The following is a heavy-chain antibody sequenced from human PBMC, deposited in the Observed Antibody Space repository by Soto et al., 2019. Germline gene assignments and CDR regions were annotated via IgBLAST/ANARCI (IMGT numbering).Heavy chain of an antibody. J-gene: IGHJ4*02. CDR2: ISSNGGST. CDR1: GFTFSSFA. CDR3: VKDRRGSFRAFDY. V-gene: IGHV3-64D*08. Sequence: PGGSLRLSCSASGFTFSSFAMHWVRQASGKGLEYVSAISSNGGSTSYADSVKGRFIISRGNTQNTLYLQMSGLRTEDTAVYYCVKDRRGSFRAFDYWGQGTVVTVSS. D-gene: IGHD3-10*01.